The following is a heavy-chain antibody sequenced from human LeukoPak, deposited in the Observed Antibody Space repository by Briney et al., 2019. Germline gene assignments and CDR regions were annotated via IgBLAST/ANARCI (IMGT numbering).Heavy chain of an antibody. J-gene: IGHJ5*02. CDR3: ARVEVGVRGVIPHP. Sequence: PGGSLRLSCAASGFTFSSYSMNWVRQAPGKGREWVSSISSSSSYIYYADSVKGRFTISRDNAKNSLYLQMNSLRAEDTAVYYCARVEVGVRGVIPHPWGQGTLVTVSS. D-gene: IGHD3-10*01. CDR1: GFTFSSYS. V-gene: IGHV3-21*01. CDR2: ISSSSSYI.